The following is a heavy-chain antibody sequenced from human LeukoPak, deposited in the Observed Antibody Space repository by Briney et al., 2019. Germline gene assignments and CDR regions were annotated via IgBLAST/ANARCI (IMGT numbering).Heavy chain of an antibody. CDR3: ARVAAAADTVSGMDV. D-gene: IGHD6-13*01. CDR2: LHSSGST. J-gene: IGHJ6*02. Sequence: SETLSLTCTVSAGSISAYYWSWIRQPAGRGLEWIGRLHSSGSTNYSPSLQSRVTMSLDTSKNLFSLNLSSITAADTAVYYCARVAAAADTVSGMDVWGQGTTVTVSS. V-gene: IGHV4-4*07. CDR1: AGSISAYY.